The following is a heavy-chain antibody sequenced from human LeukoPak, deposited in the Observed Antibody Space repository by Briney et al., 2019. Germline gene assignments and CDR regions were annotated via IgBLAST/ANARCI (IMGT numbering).Heavy chain of an antibody. J-gene: IGHJ4*02. CDR2: IYTSGST. CDR1: GGSISSYY. Sequence: SETLSLTCTVSGGSISSYYWSWIRQPAGKGLEWIGRIYTSGSTNYNPSLKSRVTMSVDTSKNQFSLKLSSVTAADTAVYYCARGRVYYDSSGYYFDYWGQGTLVTVSS. D-gene: IGHD3-22*01. V-gene: IGHV4-4*07. CDR3: ARGRVYYDSSGYYFDY.